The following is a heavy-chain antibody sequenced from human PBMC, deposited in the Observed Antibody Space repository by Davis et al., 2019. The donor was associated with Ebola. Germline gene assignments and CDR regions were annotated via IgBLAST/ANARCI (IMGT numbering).Heavy chain of an antibody. J-gene: IGHJ6*02. D-gene: IGHD6-6*01. Sequence: GESLKISCAASGFTFSDYYMSWIRQAPGKGLEWVSYISSSSSYTNYADSVKGRFTISRDNAKNSLYLQMNSLRAEDTAVYYCARDNGRAARTYYYYYYYGMDVWGQGTTVTVSS. CDR3: ARDNGRAARTYYYYYYYGMDV. CDR2: ISSSSSYT. V-gene: IGHV3-11*05. CDR1: GFTFSDYY.